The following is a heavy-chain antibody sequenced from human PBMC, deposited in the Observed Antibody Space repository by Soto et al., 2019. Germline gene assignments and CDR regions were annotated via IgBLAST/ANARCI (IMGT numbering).Heavy chain of an antibody. V-gene: IGHV3-21*02. CDR2: ISSGGAYI. D-gene: IGHD3-3*02. Sequence: EVQLVESGGGLVKPGGSLRLSCAASGFSFGTYTMNWVRQAPGKGLEWVAAISSGGAYIYYADSVEGRFTISRDNAQGSLFLGMNSLRAEDTALYYCARELASLEYFEDWGQGTLVTVSS. CDR1: GFSFGTYT. J-gene: IGHJ1*01. CDR3: ARELASLEYFED.